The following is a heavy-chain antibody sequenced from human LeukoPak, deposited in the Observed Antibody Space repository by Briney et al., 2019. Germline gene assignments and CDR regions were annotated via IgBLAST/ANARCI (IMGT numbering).Heavy chain of an antibody. V-gene: IGHV4-39*01. Sequence: SETLSLTCTVSGGSITSSRYYWGWIRQPPGKGLEWIGSIYYSGSTYYNPSLKSRVTISVDTSKSQFSLKLSSVTAADTAVYYCARGGGYSSSWYPRRYGIDYWGQGTLVTVSS. J-gene: IGHJ4*02. CDR3: ARGGGYSSSWYPRRYGIDY. CDR1: GGSITSSRYY. CDR2: IYYSGST. D-gene: IGHD6-13*01.